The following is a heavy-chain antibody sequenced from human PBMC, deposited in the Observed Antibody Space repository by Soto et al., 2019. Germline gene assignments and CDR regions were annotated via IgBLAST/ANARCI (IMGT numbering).Heavy chain of an antibody. V-gene: IGHV4-34*01. Sequence: PSETLSLTCAVYGGSFSGYYWSCIRQPPGKGLEWIGEINHSGSTNYNPSLKSRVTISVDTSKNQFSLKLSSVTAADTAVCYCARGDIVVVPAAVTFDYWGQGTLVTVSS. CDR2: INHSGST. J-gene: IGHJ4*02. CDR3: ARGDIVVVPAAVTFDY. D-gene: IGHD2-2*01. CDR1: GGSFSGYY.